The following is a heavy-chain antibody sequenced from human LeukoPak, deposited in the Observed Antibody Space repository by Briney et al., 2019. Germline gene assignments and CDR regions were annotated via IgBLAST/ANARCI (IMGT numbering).Heavy chain of an antibody. CDR1: GFTVSSNY. V-gene: IGHV3-66*01. Sequence: GGSLRLSCAASGFTVSSNYMSWVRQAPGKGLEWVSVIYSGGSTYYADSVKGRFTISRDNSKNTLYLQMNSLRAEDTAVYYCARGSGWYADDAFDIWGQGTMVTVSS. J-gene: IGHJ3*02. CDR3: ARGSGWYADDAFDI. D-gene: IGHD6-19*01. CDR2: IYSGGST.